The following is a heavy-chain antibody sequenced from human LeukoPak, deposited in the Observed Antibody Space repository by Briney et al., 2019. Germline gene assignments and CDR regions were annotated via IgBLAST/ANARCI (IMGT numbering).Heavy chain of an antibody. D-gene: IGHD1-26*01. Sequence: GGSLRLSCAASGFTFSSYWMSWVRQAPGKGLEWVANIKQVGSEKYYVDSVKGRFTISRDNAKNSLYLQMNSLRAEDTAVYYCARVGAKGAFDIWGQGTMVTVSS. CDR2: IKQVGSEK. V-gene: IGHV3-7*01. J-gene: IGHJ3*02. CDR1: GFTFSSYW. CDR3: ARVGAKGAFDI.